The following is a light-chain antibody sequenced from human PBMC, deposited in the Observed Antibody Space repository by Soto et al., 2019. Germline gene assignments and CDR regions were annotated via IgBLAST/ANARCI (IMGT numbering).Light chain of an antibody. CDR2: ATS. J-gene: IGKJ5*01. CDR3: QEADSFPIT. Sequence: DIQMTQSPSSVSASVGDRVNITCRASQDISTWLAWYQQKPGEAPKLLIYATSSLLRGGPSRFSGSGSGTRFTPTISSLQPEDLATYYCQEADSFPITCGQGTRLDIK. CDR1: QDISTW. V-gene: IGKV1-12*01.